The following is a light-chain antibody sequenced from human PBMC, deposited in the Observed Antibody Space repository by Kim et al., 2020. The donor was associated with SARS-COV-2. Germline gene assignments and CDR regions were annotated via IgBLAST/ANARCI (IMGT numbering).Light chain of an antibody. V-gene: IGLV1-47*02. CDR3: AAWDDSLSAYV. CDR2: SSS. J-gene: IGLJ1*01. CDR1: TANLGRNY. Sequence: GQELAVACASDTANLGRNYVYCYQHSRKAHPKLLIYSSSNPPSQVPARFASSKSDNSSSLVSSGLRSEDEADYYCAAWDDSLSAYVFGTGTKVTVL.